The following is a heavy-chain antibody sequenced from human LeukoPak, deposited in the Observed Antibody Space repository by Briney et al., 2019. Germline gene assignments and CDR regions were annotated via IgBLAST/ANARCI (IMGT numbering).Heavy chain of an antibody. CDR3: ARDSLTPL. CDR2: IYYSGST. J-gene: IGHJ4*02. V-gene: IGHV4-59*13. D-gene: IGHD1-14*01. CDR1: GGSFSGYY. Sequence: SETLSLTCAVYGGSFSGYYWSWIRQPPGKGLEWIGYIYYSGSTNYNPSLKSRVTISVDTSKNQFSLKLSSVTAADTAVYYCARDSLTPLWGQGTLVTVSS.